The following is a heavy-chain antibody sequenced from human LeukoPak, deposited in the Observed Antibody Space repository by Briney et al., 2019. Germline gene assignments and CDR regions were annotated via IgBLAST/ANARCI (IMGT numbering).Heavy chain of an antibody. Sequence: SETLSLTCTVSHGSISGYYWSWIRQPPGKGLEWIAYMYYSGSTYYNPSLKSRVTMSADTSKNQLSLKLSSVTAADTAVYYCARPYYYDSRIDPWGQGILVTVSS. J-gene: IGHJ5*02. D-gene: IGHD3-22*01. CDR2: MYYSGST. V-gene: IGHV4-59*08. CDR1: HGSISGYY. CDR3: ARPYYYDSRIDP.